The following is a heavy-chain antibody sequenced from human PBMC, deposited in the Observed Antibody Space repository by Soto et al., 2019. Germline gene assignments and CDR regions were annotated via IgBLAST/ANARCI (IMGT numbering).Heavy chain of an antibody. D-gene: IGHD6-13*01. J-gene: IGHJ4*02. V-gene: IGHV3-74*01. Sequence: PGGSLRLSCVASGFTFSSYWMHWLRQAPGRELVWVSEIDTDGNSRNYADSVKGRFTISRDNAKNTLYLQMNSLTAEDTAVYFCESLSAPFDFWGRGTLVTVSS. CDR1: GFTFSSYW. CDR2: IDTDGNSR. CDR3: ESLSAPFDF.